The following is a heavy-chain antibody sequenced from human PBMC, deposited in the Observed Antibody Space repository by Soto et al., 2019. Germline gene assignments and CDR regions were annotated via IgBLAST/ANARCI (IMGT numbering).Heavy chain of an antibody. Sequence: SETLSLTCTVSGGSISSSSYYWGWIRQPPGKGLEWIGSIYYSGSTYYNPSLKSRVTISVDTSKNQFSLKLSSVTAADTAVYYCARSGEYDFWSGYYQPFDYWGQGTLVTVSS. V-gene: IGHV4-39*01. CDR1: GGSISSSSYY. CDR3: ARSGEYDFWSGYYQPFDY. D-gene: IGHD3-3*01. CDR2: IYYSGST. J-gene: IGHJ4*02.